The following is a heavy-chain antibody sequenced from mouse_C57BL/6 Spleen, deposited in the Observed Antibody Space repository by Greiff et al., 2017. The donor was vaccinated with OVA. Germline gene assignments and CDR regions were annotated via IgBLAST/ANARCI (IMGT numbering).Heavy chain of an antibody. CDR3: AREDPRGGFAY. V-gene: IGHV1-82*01. Sequence: QVQLQQSGPELVKPGASVKISCKASGYAFSSSWMNWVKQRPGKGLEWIGRIYPGDGDTNYNGKFKGKAILTADKSSSTAYMQLSSLTSEDSAVYFCAREDPRGGFAYWGQGTLVTVSA. CDR2: IYPGDGDT. J-gene: IGHJ3*01. CDR1: GYAFSSSW.